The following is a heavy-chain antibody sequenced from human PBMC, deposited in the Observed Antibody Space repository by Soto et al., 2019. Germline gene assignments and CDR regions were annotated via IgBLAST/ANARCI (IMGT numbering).Heavy chain of an antibody. CDR3: ARDRAGIQLWYPRGMDG. CDR1: GFTFSSYG. V-gene: IGHV3-33*01. D-gene: IGHD5-18*01. CDR2: IWYDGSNK. J-gene: IGHJ6*02. Sequence: PGGSLRLSCAVSGFTFSSYGMHWVRQAPGKGLEWVAVIWYDGSNKNYADSVKGRFTISRDNSKNTLYLQMNSLRAEDTAVYYCARDRAGIQLWYPRGMDGWGQGTTVTVSS.